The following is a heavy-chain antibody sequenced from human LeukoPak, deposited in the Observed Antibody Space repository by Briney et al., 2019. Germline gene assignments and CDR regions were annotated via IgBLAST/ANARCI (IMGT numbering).Heavy chain of an antibody. D-gene: IGHD3-22*01. J-gene: IGHJ5*02. CDR3: ARDRYYYDSSDPNWFDP. CDR1: GGSISSYY. CDR2: IYTSGST. Sequence: SETLSLTCAVSGGSISSYYWSWIRQPAGKGLEWIGRIYTSGSTNYNPSLKSRVTMSVDTSKNQFSLKLSSVTAADTAVYYCARDRYYYDSSDPNWFDPWGQGTLVTVSS. V-gene: IGHV4-4*07.